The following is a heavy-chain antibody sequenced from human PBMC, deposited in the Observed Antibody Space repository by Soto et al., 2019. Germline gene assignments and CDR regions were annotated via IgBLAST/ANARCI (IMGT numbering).Heavy chain of an antibody. J-gene: IGHJ4*02. D-gene: IGHD6-13*01. CDR2: ISGSGGST. Sequence: GSLRLSCAASGFTFSSYAMSWVRQAPGKGLEWVSAISGSGGSTYYADSVKGRFTISRDNSKNTLYLQMNSLRAEDTAVYYCAKGVPVKSIAAAAPHYWGQGTLVTVSS. CDR1: GFTFSSYA. CDR3: AKGVPVKSIAAAAPHY. V-gene: IGHV3-23*01.